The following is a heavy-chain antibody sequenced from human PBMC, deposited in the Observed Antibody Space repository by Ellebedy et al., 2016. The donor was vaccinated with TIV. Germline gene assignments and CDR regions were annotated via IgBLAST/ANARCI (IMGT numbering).Heavy chain of an antibody. CDR3: ARVAWQLPVSYAFDI. D-gene: IGHD2-15*01. Sequence: MPSETLSLTCAVYGGSFSGYYWSWIRQPPGKGLEWIGYIYYSGSTNYNPSLKSRVTISVDTSKNQFSLKLTSVTAAETAVYYCARVAWQLPVSYAFDIWGQGTMVTVSS. V-gene: IGHV4-59*01. CDR2: IYYSGST. CDR1: GGSFSGYY. J-gene: IGHJ3*02.